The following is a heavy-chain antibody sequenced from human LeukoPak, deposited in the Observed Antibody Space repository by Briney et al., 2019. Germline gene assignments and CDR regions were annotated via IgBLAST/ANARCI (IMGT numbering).Heavy chain of an antibody. D-gene: IGHD1-26*01. CDR2: ISYDGSHK. J-gene: IGHJ4*02. CDR3: ARSPRYSGSYFPFDY. CDR1: GFTFSTYA. V-gene: IGHV3-30-3*01. Sequence: GRSLRLSCAASGFTFSTYAMHWVRQAAGKGLEWVAVISYDGSHKYYADSVKDRFTISRDNSKNTLYLQMNSLRAEDTALYYCARSPRYSGSYFPFDYWGQGTLLTVSS.